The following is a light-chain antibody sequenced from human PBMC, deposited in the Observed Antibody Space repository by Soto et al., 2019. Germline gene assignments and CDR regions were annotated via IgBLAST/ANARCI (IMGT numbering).Light chain of an antibody. CDR2: DXS. J-gene: IGKJ1*01. CDR3: QQSYRTTPT. V-gene: IGKV1-39*01. CDR1: HSITTY. Sequence: DIQMTKSPSSLPSSVGDRVTIIXRVSHSITTYLDWYQQKPGXAPKXXXSDXSSLPRGGPSRFSGSGSGTDFTLTISSLQPEDFATYYCQQSYRTTPTFGQGTKVDIK.